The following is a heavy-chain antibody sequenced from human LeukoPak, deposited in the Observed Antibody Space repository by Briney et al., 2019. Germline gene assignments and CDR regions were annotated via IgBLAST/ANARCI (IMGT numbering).Heavy chain of an antibody. Sequence: GGSLRLSCAASGFTFSSYSMNWVRQAPGKGLEWVSSISSSSSYIYYADSVKGRFTISRDNAKNSLYLQMNSLRAEDTAVYYCARNLGYYGSGSYYKAAGYWGQGTLVTVSS. CDR1: GFTFSSYS. CDR2: ISSSSSYI. CDR3: ARNLGYYGSGSYYKAAGY. V-gene: IGHV3-21*01. J-gene: IGHJ4*02. D-gene: IGHD3-10*01.